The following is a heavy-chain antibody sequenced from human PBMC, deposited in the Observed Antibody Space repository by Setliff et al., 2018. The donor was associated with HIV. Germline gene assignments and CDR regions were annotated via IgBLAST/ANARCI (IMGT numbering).Heavy chain of an antibody. CDR1: GGSISSGGYF. D-gene: IGHD3-22*01. Sequence: SETLSLTCTASGGSISSGGYFWSWIRQLPGKGLEWIGYIYYSGSTFYNPSLKSRVSISVDTAKNQFSLKLTSVTAADTALYYCARAEGYYDNSVNPGRYYYSEHYFYMDVWGKGTMVTVSS. CDR3: ARAEGYYDNSVNPGRYYYSEHYFYMDV. J-gene: IGHJ6*03. CDR2: IYYSGST. V-gene: IGHV4-31*03.